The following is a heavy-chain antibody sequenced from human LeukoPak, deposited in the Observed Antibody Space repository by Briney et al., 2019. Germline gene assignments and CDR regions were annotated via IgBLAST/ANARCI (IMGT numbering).Heavy chain of an antibody. J-gene: IGHJ4*02. CDR3: ASSTVVPYYFDY. CDR1: GGSISSYY. V-gene: IGHV4-4*07. CDR2: IYTSGST. Sequence: SETLSLTCTVSGGSISSYYWSWIRQPAGKGLEWIGRIYTSGSTNYNPSLKSRVTISVDKSKNQFSLNLSSVTAADTAVYYCASSTVVPYYFDYWGQGTLVTVSS. D-gene: IGHD2-2*01.